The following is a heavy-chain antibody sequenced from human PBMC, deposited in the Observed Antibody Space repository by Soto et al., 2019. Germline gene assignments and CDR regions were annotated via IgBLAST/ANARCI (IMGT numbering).Heavy chain of an antibody. CDR3: ARGPLKIYDFWSGTKHLFDP. V-gene: IGHV4-59*12. J-gene: IGHJ5*02. D-gene: IGHD3-3*01. CDR2: IYYSGGI. Sequence: SETLSLTCTVSGGSMSSNHWSWIRQPPGKGLEWIGYIYYSGGINYNPSLKGRVTISVDTSKNQFSLKLSSVTAADTAVYYCARGPLKIYDFWSGTKHLFDPWGQGTLVTVSS. CDR1: GGSMSSNH.